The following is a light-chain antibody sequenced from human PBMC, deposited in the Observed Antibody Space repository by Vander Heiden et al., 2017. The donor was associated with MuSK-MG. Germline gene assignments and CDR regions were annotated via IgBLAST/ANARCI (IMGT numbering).Light chain of an antibody. Sequence: QSALTQPASVSGSPGQSITISCTGTSSDVGGYNYVSWYQQHPGKAPKRRMYDVSNRPSGVSNRFSGSKSGNTDSLTISGLQAEDEADDYCSSYTSSSTVVFGGGTKLTVL. CDR3: SSYTSSSTVV. CDR2: DVS. CDR1: SSDVGGYNY. V-gene: IGLV2-14*01. J-gene: IGLJ2*01.